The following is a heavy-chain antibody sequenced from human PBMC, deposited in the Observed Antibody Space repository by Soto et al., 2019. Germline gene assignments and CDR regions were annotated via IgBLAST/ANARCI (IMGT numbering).Heavy chain of an antibody. Sequence: EVQLLESGGGLVQPGGSLKLSCAASGFAFNGFALSWVRQAPGKGLEWVSGISASGARTYYAGSVKGRVTISRDNSNNTVYLQMSSLRDEDTAVYYCVEPGAYWTRWGQGTLVAVSS. CDR1: GFAFNGFA. CDR3: VEPGAYWTR. V-gene: IGHV3-23*01. CDR2: ISASGART. D-gene: IGHD1-1*01. J-gene: IGHJ1*01.